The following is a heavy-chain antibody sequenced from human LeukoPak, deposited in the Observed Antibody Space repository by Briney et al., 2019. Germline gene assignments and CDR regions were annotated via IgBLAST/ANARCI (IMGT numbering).Heavy chain of an antibody. CDR2: IHSGGGT. CDR3: ARDSPLGATDFYYYGMDV. Sequence: GGSLRLACAASGLTVSSNYMSWVRQAPGKGLEWVSVIHSGGGTSYADSVKGRFTISRDNSKNTLYLQMNSLRVEDTAVYYCARDSPLGATDFYYYGMDVWGQGTTVTVSS. J-gene: IGHJ6*02. CDR1: GLTVSSNY. V-gene: IGHV3-53*01. D-gene: IGHD1-26*01.